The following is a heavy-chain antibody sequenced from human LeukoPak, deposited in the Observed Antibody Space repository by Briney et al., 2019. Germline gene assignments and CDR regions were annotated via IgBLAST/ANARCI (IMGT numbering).Heavy chain of an antibody. Sequence: GGSLRLSCAASGFTFRSYAMTWVRQAPGKGLEWVSGIYGGGNSYYAESVTGRFTISRDNSRNTLHLQMNSLRGEDTAVYYCARELTVGATIDYWGQGTLVTVSS. J-gene: IGHJ4*02. V-gene: IGHV3-66*02. CDR1: GFTFRSYA. CDR3: ARELTVGATIDY. D-gene: IGHD1-26*01. CDR2: IYGGGNS.